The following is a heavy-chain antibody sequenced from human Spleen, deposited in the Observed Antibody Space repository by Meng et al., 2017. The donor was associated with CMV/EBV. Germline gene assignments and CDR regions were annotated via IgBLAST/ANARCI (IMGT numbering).Heavy chain of an antibody. CDR3: AREYQLLSGMYYFDY. CDR1: GGSISSCY. V-gene: IGHV4-4*07. D-gene: IGHD2-2*01. J-gene: IGHJ4*02. Sequence: VALSVSGPGLVKPSETLSLTCTVSGGSISSCYWGWIRQPAGKGLEWIGRIYTSGSTNYNPSLKSRVTMSVDTSKNQFSLKLSSVTAADTAVYYCAREYQLLSGMYYFDYWGQGTLVTVSS. CDR2: IYTSGST.